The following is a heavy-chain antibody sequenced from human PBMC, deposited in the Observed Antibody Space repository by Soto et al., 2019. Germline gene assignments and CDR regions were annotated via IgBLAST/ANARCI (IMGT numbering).Heavy chain of an antibody. V-gene: IGHV3-30*18. D-gene: IGHD6-13*01. CDR1: GFAFSAYG. CDR3: AKDLKWYTSSWTPKMFGHFFHYGMDV. CDR2: ISNDGGNK. J-gene: IGHJ6*02. Sequence: QVQLVESGGGVVQPGRSLRLSCAASGFAFSAYGIHWVRQAPGKGLEWVASISNDGGNKYYADFVKGRFTISRDNSRNTQYLQTGILRAEDTAVYYCAKDLKWYTSSWTPKMFGHFFHYGMDVWGQGTTDTVSS.